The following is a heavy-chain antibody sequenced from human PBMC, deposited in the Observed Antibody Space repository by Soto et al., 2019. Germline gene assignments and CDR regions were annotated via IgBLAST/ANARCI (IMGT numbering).Heavy chain of an antibody. J-gene: IGHJ4*02. D-gene: IGHD3-10*01. CDR1: GYTFTSYD. Sequence: QVQLVQSGAEVKKPGASVKVSCKASGYTFTSYDINWVRQATGQGLEWMGWMNPNSGNTGYAQKFQGRVTMTRNTSTSTTYMGLSSLRSADTAVYYCAITHLRFGEHHYWGQGTLVTVSS. CDR2: MNPNSGNT. V-gene: IGHV1-8*02. CDR3: AITHLRFGEHHY.